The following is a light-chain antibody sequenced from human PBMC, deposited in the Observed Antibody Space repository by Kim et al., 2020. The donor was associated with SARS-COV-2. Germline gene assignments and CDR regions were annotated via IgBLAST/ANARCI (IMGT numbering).Light chain of an antibody. V-gene: IGKV1-17*01. CDR3: LQHNTYPLT. J-gene: IGKJ5*01. Sequence: ASVGDRVTSTCQESQDIRNDLGWYQQNPGRAPKRLIHGASRLQSGVPSRFSGSGSETEFTLTISSVQPEYVATYFCLQHNTYPLTFGQGTRLEIK. CDR1: QDIRND. CDR2: GAS.